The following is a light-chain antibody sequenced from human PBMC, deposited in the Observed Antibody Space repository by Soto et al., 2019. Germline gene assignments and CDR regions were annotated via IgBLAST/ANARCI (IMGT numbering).Light chain of an antibody. V-gene: IGKV2-30*01. J-gene: IGKJ1*01. CDR2: RVS. CDR3: TQGTHWPMT. Sequence: DVVLTQSPLSLPVNFGQPASISCRSSKSLVYSDGNTHLSWFHQRPGQSPSRLIYRVSSRDSGVPDRFSGSGSGTDFTLQSSRVDAEPVGIYFCTQGTHWPMTFAQGTKVGVK. CDR1: KSLVYSDGNTH.